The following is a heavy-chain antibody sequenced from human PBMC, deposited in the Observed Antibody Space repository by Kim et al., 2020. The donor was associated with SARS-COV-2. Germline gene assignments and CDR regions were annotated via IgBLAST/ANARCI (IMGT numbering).Heavy chain of an antibody. J-gene: IGHJ6*02. CDR2: ISYDGSNK. V-gene: IGHV3-30*04. D-gene: IGHD3-3*01. CDR3: ARDHKKHTIFGVVIIPRYYDNGMDV. Sequence: GGSLRLSCAASGFTFSSYAMHWVRQAPGKGLEWVAVISYDGSNKYYADSVKGRFTISRDNSKNTLYLQMNSLRAEDTAVYYCARDHKKHTIFGVVIIPRYYDNGMDVGGQGNTVTVSS. CDR1: GFTFSSYA.